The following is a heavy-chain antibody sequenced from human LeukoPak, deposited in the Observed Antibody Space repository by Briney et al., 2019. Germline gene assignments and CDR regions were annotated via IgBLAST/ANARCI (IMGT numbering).Heavy chain of an antibody. Sequence: SETLSLTCTVSGGSISTYYWSWIRQPPGKGLEWIGYIYYSGSTNYNPSLKSRVTISVDTSKNRFSLKLNSVTGADTAVYYCARSGGYSSSWSLWGQGTLVTVSS. D-gene: IGHD6-13*01. CDR1: GGSISTYY. CDR2: IYYSGST. CDR3: ARSGGYSSSWSL. J-gene: IGHJ4*02. V-gene: IGHV4-59*01.